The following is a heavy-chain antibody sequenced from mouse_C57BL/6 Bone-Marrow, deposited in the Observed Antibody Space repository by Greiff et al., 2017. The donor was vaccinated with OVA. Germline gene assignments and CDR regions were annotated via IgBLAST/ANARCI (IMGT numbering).Heavy chain of an antibody. CDR1: GFNIKDDY. Sequence: EVMLVESGAELVRPGASVKLSCTASGFNIKDDYMHWVKQRPEQGLEWIGWIDPENGDTEYASKFQGKATITADTSSNTAYLQLSSLTSEDTAVYYCTPLGLRRRGYWGQGTTLTVSS. D-gene: IGHD2-2*01. CDR3: TPLGLRRRGY. J-gene: IGHJ2*01. V-gene: IGHV14-4*01. CDR2: IDPENGDT.